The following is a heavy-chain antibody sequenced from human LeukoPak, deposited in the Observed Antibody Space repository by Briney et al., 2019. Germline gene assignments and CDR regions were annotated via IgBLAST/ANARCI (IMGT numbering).Heavy chain of an antibody. V-gene: IGHV4-4*07. J-gene: IGHJ4*02. D-gene: IGHD4-23*01. CDR2: VYSSGNT. CDR3: ARGGKATVVTM. CDR1: GGSINSYY. Sequence: SGTLSLTCTVSGGSINSYYWSWIRQLAGKGLEWIGRVYSSGNTNYNPSLKSRVSMSVDTSKNQFSLKLTSVTAADTAVYYCARGGKATVVTMWGQGILVTVSS.